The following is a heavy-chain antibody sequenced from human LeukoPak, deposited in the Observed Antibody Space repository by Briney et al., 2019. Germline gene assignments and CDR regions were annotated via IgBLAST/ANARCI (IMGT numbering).Heavy chain of an antibody. V-gene: IGHV3-30*18. D-gene: IGHD6-19*01. CDR1: GFTFSSYG. CDR2: ISYDGSNK. Sequence: PGRSLRLSCAASGFTFSSYGMHWVRQAPGKGLEWVAVISYDGSNKYYADSVKGRFTISRDNSKNTLYLQMNSLRAEDTAVYYCAKENRIAVAGTVLWYYYYGMDVWGQGTTVTVSS. J-gene: IGHJ6*02. CDR3: AKENRIAVAGTVLWYYYYGMDV.